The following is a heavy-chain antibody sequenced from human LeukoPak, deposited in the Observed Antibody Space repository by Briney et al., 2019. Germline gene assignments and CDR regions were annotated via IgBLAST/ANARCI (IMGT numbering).Heavy chain of an antibody. CDR1: GFTFSSYG. CDR3: ARGENSKTYPVSGY. J-gene: IGHJ4*02. V-gene: IGHV3-30*03. Sequence: PGKSLRLSCAASGFTFSSYGMHWVRQAPGKGLEWVADISYDGSSKYYIDSVKGRFTISRDNSKNTLYLQMNSLRAEDTAVYYCARGENSKTYPVSGYWGQGTLVTVSS. D-gene: IGHD2/OR15-2a*01. CDR2: ISYDGSSK.